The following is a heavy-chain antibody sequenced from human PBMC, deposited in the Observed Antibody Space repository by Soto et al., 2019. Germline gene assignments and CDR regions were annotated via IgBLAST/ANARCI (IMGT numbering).Heavy chain of an antibody. D-gene: IGHD5-18*01. Sequence: EVQVVESGGGLIQPGGSLRLSCVASGFTFNIYWMHWVRQAPGKGLVWVSRIKFDESTTSYADSVKGRFTISRDNAKNTVFLQMNSLRADYTGVYYCARGIRNYYGVDVWGQGTTVTVSS. CDR3: ARGIRNYYGVDV. J-gene: IGHJ6*02. V-gene: IGHV3-74*01. CDR2: IKFDESTT. CDR1: GFTFNIYW.